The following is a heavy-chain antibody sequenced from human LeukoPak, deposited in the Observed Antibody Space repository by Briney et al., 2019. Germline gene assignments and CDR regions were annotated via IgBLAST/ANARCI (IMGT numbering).Heavy chain of an antibody. J-gene: IGHJ5*02. Sequence: ASVKVSCKASGYTFTGYYMHWVRQAPGQGLEWMGWINPNSGGTNYAQKFQGRVTMTRDTSISTAYMELSRLRSDDTAVYYCAREGNYCDSSGFHPWGQGTLVTVSS. V-gene: IGHV1-2*02. CDR3: AREGNYCDSSGFHP. CDR2: INPNSGGT. D-gene: IGHD3-22*01. CDR1: GYTFTGYY.